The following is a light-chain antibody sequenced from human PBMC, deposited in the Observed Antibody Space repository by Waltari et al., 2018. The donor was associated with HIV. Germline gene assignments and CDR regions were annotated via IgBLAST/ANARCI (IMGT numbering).Light chain of an antibody. CDR3: CSYADKYTWV. CDR2: DVN. V-gene: IGLV2-11*01. J-gene: IGLJ3*02. Sequence: QSALTQPRSVSGSPGQSVTISCTGTSSDVGDYNYVSWYQQHPGKAPKLRIFDVNKRPAGFPDRFSGSKSGNTASLTISGLQAEDEADYYCCSYADKYTWVFGGGTKLTVL. CDR1: SSDVGDYNY.